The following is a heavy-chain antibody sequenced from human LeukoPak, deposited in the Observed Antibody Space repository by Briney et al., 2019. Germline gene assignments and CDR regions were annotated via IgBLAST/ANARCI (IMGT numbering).Heavy chain of an antibody. CDR1: GYTFTDYY. V-gene: IGHV1-2*02. Sequence: ASVKVSCGASGYTFTDYYIFWVRQAPGQGLEWMGWINCNNGGTQYAEKFQGRVTMTRDTSITTAYMELSSLRSDDTAIYYCARYKGGSNNLDYWGQGTLVTVSS. D-gene: IGHD1-26*01. CDR3: ARYKGGSNNLDY. J-gene: IGHJ4*02. CDR2: INCNNGGT.